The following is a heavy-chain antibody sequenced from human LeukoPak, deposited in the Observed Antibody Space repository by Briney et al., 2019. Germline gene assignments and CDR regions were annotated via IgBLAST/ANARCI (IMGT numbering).Heavy chain of an antibody. D-gene: IGHD3-22*01. CDR3: ARDGKDSSGYYFGDS. Sequence: GGSLRLSCAVSGFTVGASYMSWVRQAPGKGLEWVSVIYSADKTGYADSVKGRFTISRDNSENTLYLQLNSLRVEDTAVYYCARDGKDSSGYYFGDSWGQGTLVTVSS. V-gene: IGHV3-66*01. J-gene: IGHJ4*02. CDR1: GFTVGASY. CDR2: IYSADKT.